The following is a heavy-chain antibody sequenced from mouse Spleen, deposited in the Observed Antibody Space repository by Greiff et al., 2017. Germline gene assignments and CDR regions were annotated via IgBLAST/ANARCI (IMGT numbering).Heavy chain of an antibody. CDR3: ARERGLTTVVAYYFDY. D-gene: IGHD1-1*01. Sequence: DVKLVESGGDLVKPGGSLKLSCAASGFTFSSYGMSWVRQTPDKRLEWVATISSGGSYTYYPDSVKGRFTISRDNAKNTLYLQMSSLKSEDTAMYYCARERGLTTVVAYYFDYWGQGTTLTVSS. J-gene: IGHJ2*01. V-gene: IGHV5-6*02. CDR2: ISSGGSYT. CDR1: GFTFSSYG.